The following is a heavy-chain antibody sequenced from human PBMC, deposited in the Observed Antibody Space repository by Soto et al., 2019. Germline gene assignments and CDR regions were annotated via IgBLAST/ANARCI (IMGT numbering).Heavy chain of an antibody. CDR2: IYYSGNM. J-gene: IGHJ4*02. CDR1: GFSSSSYY. Sequence: PSETLPLTCTFSGFSSSSYYWSLIRQPPGKGLEWIGYIYYSGNMNDNPSLKSRVTISVDTSKNQFSLKLSSVAAADTAVYYCARGESHYYFDYWRQGTLVTVSA. V-gene: IGHV4-59*01. CDR3: ARGESHYYFDY.